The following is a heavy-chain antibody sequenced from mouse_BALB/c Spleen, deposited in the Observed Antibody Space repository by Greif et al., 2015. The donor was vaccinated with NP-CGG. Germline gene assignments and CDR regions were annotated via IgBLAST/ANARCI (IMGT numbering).Heavy chain of an antibody. CDR3: ARGGVFDY. V-gene: IGHV5-17*02. CDR1: GFTFSSFG. J-gene: IGHJ2*01. Sequence: EVQGVESGGGLVQPGGSRKLSCAASGFTFSSFGMHWVRQAPEKGLEWVAYISSGSSTIYYADTVKGRFTISRDNPKNTLFLQMTSLRSEDTAMYYCARGGVFDYWGLGTTLTVSS. CDR2: ISSGSSTI.